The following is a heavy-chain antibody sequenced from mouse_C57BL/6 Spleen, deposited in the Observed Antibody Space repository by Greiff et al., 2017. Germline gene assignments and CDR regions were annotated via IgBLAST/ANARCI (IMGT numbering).Heavy chain of an antibody. CDR1: GFTFSDYY. V-gene: IGHV5-12*01. D-gene: IGHD1-1*01. CDR3: ARRFGSSLYWYFDV. Sequence: EVKLVESGGGLVQPGGSLKLSCAASGFTFSDYYMYWVRQTPEKRLEWVAYISNGGGSTYYPDTVKGRFTISRDNAKNTLYLQMRRLKSEDTAMYYCARRFGSSLYWYFDVWGTGTTVTVSS. J-gene: IGHJ1*03. CDR2: ISNGGGST.